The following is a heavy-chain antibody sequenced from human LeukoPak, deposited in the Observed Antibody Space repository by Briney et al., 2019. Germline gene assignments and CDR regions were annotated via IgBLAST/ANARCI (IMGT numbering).Heavy chain of an antibody. Sequence: GGSLRLSCSASGFTFSTYFMHWVRQAPGKGLECVSAITGSGGSTYYADSVKGRFTISRDNSKNTLYLQMSSLRAEDTAVYYCVRAQRGGSSGYYDSWGQGTLVTVSS. CDR1: GFTFSTYF. CDR3: VRAQRGGSSGYYDS. J-gene: IGHJ4*02. V-gene: IGHV3-64D*06. CDR2: ITGSGGST. D-gene: IGHD3-22*01.